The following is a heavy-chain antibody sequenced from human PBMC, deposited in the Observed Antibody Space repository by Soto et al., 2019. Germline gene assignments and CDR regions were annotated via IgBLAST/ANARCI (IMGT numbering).Heavy chain of an antibody. Sequence: EVQLVESGGGLVQPGRSLRLSCTASGFTFDDYPMNWIRQAPGKGLVWVGFIRSKDYAGTTEYAASVKGRFTISRDDSKSIAYLQMNSLKTEDTAVYYCTRGAYSYGYAANFGGQGALVTVSS. CDR3: TRGAYSYGYAANF. J-gene: IGHJ4*02. CDR2: IRSKDYAGTT. D-gene: IGHD5-18*01. V-gene: IGHV3-49*03. CDR1: GFTFDDYP.